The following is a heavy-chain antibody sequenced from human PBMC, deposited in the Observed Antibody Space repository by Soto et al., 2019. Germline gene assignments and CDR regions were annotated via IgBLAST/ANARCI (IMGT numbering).Heavy chain of an antibody. CDR3: ARGAYGYYYFDY. J-gene: IGHJ4*02. CDR2: ITRDGSST. D-gene: IGHD5-18*01. V-gene: IGHV3-74*01. CDR1: GFSLSDDW. Sequence: EVQLVESGGGLVQPGGSLRLSCAASGFSLSDDWMHWVRQAPGEGLVWLSRITRDGSSTNYADSVKGRFTFSRDNAKNTLYLQVNSLRGEDTTVYYCARGAYGYYYFDYWGQGTLVTVSS.